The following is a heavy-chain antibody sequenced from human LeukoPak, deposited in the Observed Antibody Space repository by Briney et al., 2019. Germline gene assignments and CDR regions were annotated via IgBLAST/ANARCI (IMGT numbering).Heavy chain of an antibody. V-gene: IGHV3-21*01. D-gene: IGHD3-22*01. CDR2: ISSSSSYI. CDR3: ARDRQGYYDSSGYYRVGYSDY. J-gene: IGHJ4*02. CDR1: GFTFSSYS. Sequence: PGGSLRLSCAASGFTFSSYSMNWVRQAPGKGLEWVSSISSSSSYIYYADSVKGRFTISRDNAKNSLYLQMNSLRAEDTAVYYCARDRQGYYDSSGYYRVGYSDYWGQGTLVTVS.